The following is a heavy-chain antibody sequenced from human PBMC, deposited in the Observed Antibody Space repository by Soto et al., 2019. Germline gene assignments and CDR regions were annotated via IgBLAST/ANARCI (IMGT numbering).Heavy chain of an antibody. V-gene: IGHV1-8*01. Sequence: ASVKVSCKASGYTFTSYDINWVRQATGQGLEWMGWMNPNSGNTGYAQKFQGRVTMTRNTSISTAYMELSSLRSEDTAVYYCARGISIYGSGSSSNAFDIWGQGTMVTVSS. CDR2: MNPNSGNT. D-gene: IGHD3-10*01. CDR1: GYTFTSYD. J-gene: IGHJ3*02. CDR3: ARGISIYGSGSSSNAFDI.